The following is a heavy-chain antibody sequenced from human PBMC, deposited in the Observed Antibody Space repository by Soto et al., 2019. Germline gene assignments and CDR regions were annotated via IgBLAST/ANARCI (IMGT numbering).Heavy chain of an antibody. J-gene: IGHJ6*02. V-gene: IGHV1-3*02. Sequence: QVHLVQSGAEVKKPGASVKVSCKASGYTFTRYAIHWVRQAPGQRLKWMGWSNAGNGDTNYSQECQVRVTITRDTSANTVYRALRSLRAEDTAVYFCARGRPYGMDVWGQGTTVIGSS. CDR1: GYTFTRYA. CDR3: ARGRPYGMDV. CDR2: SNAGNGDT.